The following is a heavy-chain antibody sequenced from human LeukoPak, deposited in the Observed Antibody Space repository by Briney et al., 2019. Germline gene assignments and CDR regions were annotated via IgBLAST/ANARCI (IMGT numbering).Heavy chain of an antibody. CDR2: IYYSGST. D-gene: IGHD5-12*01. J-gene: IGHJ4*02. V-gene: IGHV4-59*08. Sequence: PSETLSLTCTVSGGSISSYYWSWIRQPPGKGLEWIGYIYYSGSTNYNPSLKSRVTISVDTSKNQFSLKLSSVTAANTAVYYCARLGSGYDYSDYWGQGTLVTVSS. CDR3: ARLGSGYDYSDY. CDR1: GGSISSYY.